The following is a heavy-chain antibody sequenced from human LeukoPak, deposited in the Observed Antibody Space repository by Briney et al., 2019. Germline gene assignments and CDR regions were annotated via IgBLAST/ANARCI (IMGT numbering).Heavy chain of an antibody. CDR3: ARGGVLWFGESSFEDY. CDR1: GFTFSDHY. CDR2: TRNKANSYTT. V-gene: IGHV3-72*01. Sequence: GGSLRLSCAASGFTFSDHYMDWVRQAPGKGLEWVGRTRNKANSYTTEYAASVKGRFTISRDDSKNSLYLQMNSLKTEDTAVYYCARGGVLWFGESSFEDYWGQGTLVTVSS. D-gene: IGHD3-10*01. J-gene: IGHJ4*02.